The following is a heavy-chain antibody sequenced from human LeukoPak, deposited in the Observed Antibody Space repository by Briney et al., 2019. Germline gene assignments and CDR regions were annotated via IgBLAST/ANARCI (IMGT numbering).Heavy chain of an antibody. Sequence: SETLSLTCTVSGGSMNSHYWSWIRQPPGKGLEWIGYMLDTVTTKDNPSLKSRFTLSADTSKNQFSLRLTSVTAADTAVYYCATIKRGNIYGYFDFWGQGILVTVSS. J-gene: IGHJ4*02. V-gene: IGHV4-59*11. CDR1: GGSMNSHY. CDR2: MLDTVTT. CDR3: ATIKRGNIYGYFDF. D-gene: IGHD5-18*01.